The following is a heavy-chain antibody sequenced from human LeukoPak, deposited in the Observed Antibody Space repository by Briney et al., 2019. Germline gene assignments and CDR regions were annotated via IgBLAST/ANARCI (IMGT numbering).Heavy chain of an antibody. CDR2: IKQDGSEK. J-gene: IGHJ6*03. CDR3: ARAGRKSRGVDLVRKKETGYYYYMDV. D-gene: IGHD3-10*02. Sequence: GGSLRLSCAASEFTFFTYSMSWVRQAPGKGLEWVANIKQDGSEKYYVDSVKDRFTISRDNAKNSLYLQMNSLRAEDTAVYYCARAGRKSRGVDLVRKKETGYYYYMDVWGKGTTVTVSS. CDR1: EFTFFTYS. V-gene: IGHV3-7*01.